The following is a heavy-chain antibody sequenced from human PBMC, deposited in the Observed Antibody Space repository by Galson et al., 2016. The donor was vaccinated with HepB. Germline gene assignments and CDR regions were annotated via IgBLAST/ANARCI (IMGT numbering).Heavy chain of an antibody. Sequence: SLRLSCAASGFPFSSYAIHWVRQAPGKGLEWVASISTTSANKYYTDSVKGRFTISRDNAKNSLYLQMNSLRAEDTAVYFCARDGNWKFDHWGQGTLVTVSS. CDR2: ISTTSANK. CDR3: ARDGNWKFDH. J-gene: IGHJ5*02. D-gene: IGHD1-1*01. V-gene: IGHV3-21*01. CDR1: GFPFSSYA.